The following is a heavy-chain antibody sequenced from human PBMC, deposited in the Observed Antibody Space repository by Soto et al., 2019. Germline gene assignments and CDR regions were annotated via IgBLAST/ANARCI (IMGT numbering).Heavy chain of an antibody. V-gene: IGHV3-23*01. CDR1: GFIFNAYA. CDR3: ARVASDYINSADH. CDR2: IGGSGGNT. J-gene: IGHJ4*02. Sequence: EVQLLESGGGLVQPGGSLRLSCAASGFIFNAYAMTWVRQAPGKGLEWVSAIGGSGGNTYYAASVKGRFTISRDNSKYTVDLEMNRLKVDDTAVHFCARVASDYINSADHWGQGILVTVSS. D-gene: IGHD4-4*01.